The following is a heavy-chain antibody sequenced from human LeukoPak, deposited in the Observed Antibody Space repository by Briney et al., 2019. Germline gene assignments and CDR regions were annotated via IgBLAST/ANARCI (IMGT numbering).Heavy chain of an antibody. V-gene: IGHV4-39*01. CDR3: ATGGIDSSGHFDAFDI. CDR2: IYYSGST. Sequence: SETLSLTCTVSGGSISSSSYYWGWIRQPPGKGLEWIGSIYYSGSTYYNPSLKSRVTISVDTSKNQFSLKLSSVTAADTAVYYCATGGIDSSGHFDAFDIWGQGTMVTVSS. D-gene: IGHD3-22*01. CDR1: GGSISSSSYY. J-gene: IGHJ3*02.